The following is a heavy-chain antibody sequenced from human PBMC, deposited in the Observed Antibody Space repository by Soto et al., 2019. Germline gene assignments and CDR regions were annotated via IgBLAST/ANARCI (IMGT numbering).Heavy chain of an antibody. J-gene: IGHJ6*04. V-gene: IGHV1-2*04. CDR2: INPNSGGT. Sequence: VASVKVSCKASGYTFTGYYMHWVRQAPGQGLEWMGWINPNSGGTNYAQKFQGWVTMTRDTSISTAYMELSRLRSDDTAVYYCARSFDKWNYGGLDVWGKGTTVTVSS. CDR1: GYTFTGYY. CDR3: ARSFDKWNYGGLDV. D-gene: IGHD1-7*01.